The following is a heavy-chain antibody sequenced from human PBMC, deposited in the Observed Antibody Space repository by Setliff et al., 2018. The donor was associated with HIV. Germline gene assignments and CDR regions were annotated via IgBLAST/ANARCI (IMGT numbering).Heavy chain of an antibody. CDR2: IYYSGST. CDR3: ARGRYDNSHFYYEVIDY. J-gene: IGHJ4*02. D-gene: IGHD3-22*01. Sequence: PSETLSLTCSVFGGSFSGYYWTWIRQHPEKGLEWIGYIYYSGSTLYNPPLRSRLSMSVDTSKNQFSLELSSVTAADTAVYYCARGRYDNSHFYYEVIDYWGQGTLVTVSS. V-gene: IGHV4-31*03. CDR1: GGSFSGYY.